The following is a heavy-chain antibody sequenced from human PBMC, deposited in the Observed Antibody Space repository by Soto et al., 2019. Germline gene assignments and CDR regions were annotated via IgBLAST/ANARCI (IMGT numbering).Heavy chain of an antibody. CDR3: AKDLRDVTIFGVVIQYYYYYYGMDV. J-gene: IGHJ6*02. CDR1: GFTFSSYG. Sequence: PGGSLRLSCAASGFTFSSYGMHWVRQAPGKGLEWVAVISYDGSNKYYADSVKGRFTISSDNSKNTLYLQMNSLRAEDTAVYYCAKDLRDVTIFGVVIQYYYYYYGMDVWGQGTTVTVSS. CDR2: ISYDGSNK. D-gene: IGHD3-3*01. V-gene: IGHV3-30*18.